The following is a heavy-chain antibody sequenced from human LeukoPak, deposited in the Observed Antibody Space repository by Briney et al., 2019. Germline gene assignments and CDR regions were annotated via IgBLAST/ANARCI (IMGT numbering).Heavy chain of an antibody. V-gene: IGHV1-18*01. CDR1: GYTFAIYG. D-gene: IGHD2-2*01. Sequence: GASVKVSCKAPGYTFAIYGITWVRQAPGQGLEWMGWISAHNGNTNYAQKFQGRVTMTTDTSTSTAYMELRSLRSDDTAVYYCAREVQSCTSTTCYLPSDYWGQGTLVTVSS. J-gene: IGHJ4*02. CDR3: AREVQSCTSTTCYLPSDY. CDR2: ISAHNGNT.